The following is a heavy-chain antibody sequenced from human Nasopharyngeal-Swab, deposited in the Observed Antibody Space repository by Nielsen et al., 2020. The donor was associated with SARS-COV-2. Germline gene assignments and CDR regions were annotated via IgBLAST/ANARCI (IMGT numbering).Heavy chain of an antibody. CDR2: IYYSGIT. D-gene: IGHD6-19*01. Sequence: SETLSLTCTVSGGSISSSSYYWGWIRQPPGKGLEWIGSIYYSGITYYNPSLKSRVTISVDTSKNQFSLKLSSVTAADTAVYYCASLEGITVAGTLIDYWGQGTLVTVSS. J-gene: IGHJ4*02. V-gene: IGHV4-39*01. CDR3: ASLEGITVAGTLIDY. CDR1: GGSISSSSYY.